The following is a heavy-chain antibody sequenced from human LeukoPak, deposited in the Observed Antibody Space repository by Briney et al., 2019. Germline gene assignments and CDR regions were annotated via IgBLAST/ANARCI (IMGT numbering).Heavy chain of an antibody. CDR3: ARVGASPGAFDI. CDR2: INPSGGST. J-gene: IGHJ3*02. CDR1: GYTFTSYY. Sequence: ASVKVSCRASGYTFTSYYMHWVRQAPGQGLEWMGIINPSGGSTSYAQKFQGRVTMTRDTSTSTVYMELSSLRSEDTAVYYCARVGASPGAFDIWGQGTMVTVSS. V-gene: IGHV1-46*01.